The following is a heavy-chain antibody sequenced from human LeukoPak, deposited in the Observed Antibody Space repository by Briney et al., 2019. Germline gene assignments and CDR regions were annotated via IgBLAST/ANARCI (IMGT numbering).Heavy chain of an antibody. CDR3: ARIPGGYGDY. J-gene: IGHJ4*02. V-gene: IGHV3-48*04. CDR2: ISSSSSTI. Sequence: GGSLRLSCAASGFTFSSYSMNWVRRAPGKGLEWVSYISSSSSTIYYADSVKGRFTISRDNAKNSLYLQMNSLRAEDTAVYYCARIPGGYGDYWGQGTLVTVSS. CDR1: GFTFSSYS. D-gene: IGHD5-18*01.